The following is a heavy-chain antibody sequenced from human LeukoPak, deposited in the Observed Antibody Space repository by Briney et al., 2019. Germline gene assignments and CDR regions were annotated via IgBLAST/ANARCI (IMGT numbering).Heavy chain of an antibody. CDR3: AKDWGGIAAAGTYDY. CDR1: GFTFSSYA. CDR2: ISGSGGST. V-gene: IGHV3-23*01. Sequence: GGSLRLSCAASGFTFSSYAMSWVRQAPGKGPEWVSAISGSGGSTYYADSVKGRFTISRDNSKNTLYLQMNSLRAEDTAVYYCAKDWGGIAAAGTYDYWGQGTLVTVSS. J-gene: IGHJ4*02. D-gene: IGHD6-13*01.